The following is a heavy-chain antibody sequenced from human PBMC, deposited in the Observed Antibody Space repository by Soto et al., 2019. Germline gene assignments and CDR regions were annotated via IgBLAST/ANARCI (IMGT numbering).Heavy chain of an antibody. CDR2: VYYSGST. Sequence: PSETLSLTCAVSGYSISNGDYWGWIRQAPGKGLEWIGSVYYSGSTHYEPSLRGRIAISVDTLKNQFSLRLTSVTAADTAMYFCARNTSTYFDSRGQGIPVTVSS. V-gene: IGHV4-38-2*01. CDR1: GYSISNGDY. CDR3: ARNTSTYFDS. J-gene: IGHJ4*02.